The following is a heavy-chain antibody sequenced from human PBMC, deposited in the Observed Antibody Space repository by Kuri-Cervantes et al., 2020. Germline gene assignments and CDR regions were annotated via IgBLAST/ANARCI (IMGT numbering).Heavy chain of an antibody. D-gene: IGHD2-15*01. Sequence: ASVKVSCKASGGTFSSYAISWVRQAPGQGLEWMGWINPNSGGTNYAQKFQGWVTMTRDTSISTAYMELSRLRSDDTAVYYCARVSYCSGGSCYHLSYAFDIWGQGTMVTVSS. CDR2: INPNSGGT. J-gene: IGHJ3*02. CDR3: ARVSYCSGGSCYHLSYAFDI. V-gene: IGHV1-2*04. CDR1: GGTFSSYA.